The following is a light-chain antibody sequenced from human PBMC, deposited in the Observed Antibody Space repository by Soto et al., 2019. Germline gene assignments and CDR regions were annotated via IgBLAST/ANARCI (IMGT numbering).Light chain of an antibody. CDR2: LEGIGSY. Sequence: QSVLTQSSSASASLGSSVKLTCSLSSGHSSYIIAWHQQQPGQAPRCLMKLEGIGSYNKGSGVPDRFSGSSSGADRCLTISNRQVEAEAYYSCETWDSNTWVFDGGTKLTVL. CDR3: ETWDSNTWV. CDR1: SGHSSYI. J-gene: IGLJ3*02. V-gene: IGLV4-60*02.